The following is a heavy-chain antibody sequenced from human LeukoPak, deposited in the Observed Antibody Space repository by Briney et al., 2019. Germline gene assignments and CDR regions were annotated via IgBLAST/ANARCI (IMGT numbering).Heavy chain of an antibody. Sequence: GGSLRLSCAASGFSFNSYGMHWVRQAPGKGLEWVAVISYDGRDKYYTDSVKGRFTISRDNSKNTLYLQMNSLRADDTALYYCAKEGCSRISCYDDFQHWGQGTLVTVSS. J-gene: IGHJ1*01. CDR2: ISYDGRDK. D-gene: IGHD2-2*01. V-gene: IGHV3-30*18. CDR1: GFSFNSYG. CDR3: AKEGCSRISCYDDFQH.